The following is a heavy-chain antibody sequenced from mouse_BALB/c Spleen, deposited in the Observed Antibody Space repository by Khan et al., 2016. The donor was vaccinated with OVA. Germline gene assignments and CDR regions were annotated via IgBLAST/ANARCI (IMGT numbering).Heavy chain of an antibody. CDR2: IRNKANGYTT. Sequence: EVELVESGGGLVQPGGSLRLSCATSGFTFTDYYMSWVRQPPGKALEWLGSIRNKANGYTTEYSASVKGRFTISRDNSQSILYLQMNTLRAEDSATYYCAIDRDYFITTPYYAMDYWGQGTSVTVSS. D-gene: IGHD1-1*01. V-gene: IGHV7-3*02. CDR1: GFTFTDYY. J-gene: IGHJ4*01. CDR3: AIDRDYFITTPYYAMDY.